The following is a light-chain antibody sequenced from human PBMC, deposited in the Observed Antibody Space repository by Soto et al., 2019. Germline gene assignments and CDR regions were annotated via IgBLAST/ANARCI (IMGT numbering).Light chain of an antibody. Sequence: QSVLTQPPSVSAAPGQKVTISCSGSSSNIGNNYVSWYQQLPGTAPKLFIYDNNKRPSGIPDRFSGSKSGTSATLGITGLQTGDEADYYCGTWDSSLSALFGGGTKVTVL. CDR1: SSNIGNNY. V-gene: IGLV1-51*01. J-gene: IGLJ2*01. CDR2: DNN. CDR3: GTWDSSLSAL.